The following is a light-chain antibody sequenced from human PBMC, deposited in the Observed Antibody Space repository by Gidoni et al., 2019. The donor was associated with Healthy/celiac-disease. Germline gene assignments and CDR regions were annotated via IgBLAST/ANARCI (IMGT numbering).Light chain of an antibody. J-gene: IGKJ4*01. CDR3: QQSYSTPLT. Sequence: DIQMTQSPSSLAASVGDRVTITCRASQSISSYLNWYQQNPGKAPKLLIYAASSLESGVPPRFSGSGSGTDFTLTISSLQPEDFATYYCQQSYSTPLTFXGXTKVEIK. V-gene: IGKV1-39*01. CDR1: QSISSY. CDR2: AAS.